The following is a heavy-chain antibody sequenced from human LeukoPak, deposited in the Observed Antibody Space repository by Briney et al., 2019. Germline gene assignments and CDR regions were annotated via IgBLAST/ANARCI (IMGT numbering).Heavy chain of an antibody. V-gene: IGHV5-51*01. J-gene: IGHJ4*02. CDR2: IFPGDSDI. D-gene: IGHD4-17*01. Sequence: GESLQISCKGSGYRFTSHWIGWVRQMPGKGLEWMGIIFPGDSDIRYSPSFQGQVTISADKSMSTAYLQWSSLKPSDTAIYYCTRPTLDLGDPIDYWGQGTLVTVSS. CDR3: TRPTLDLGDPIDY. CDR1: GYRFTSHW.